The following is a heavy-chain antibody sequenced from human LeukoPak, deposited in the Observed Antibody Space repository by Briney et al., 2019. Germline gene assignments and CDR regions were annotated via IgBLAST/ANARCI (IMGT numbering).Heavy chain of an antibody. J-gene: IGHJ5*02. CDR2: IYYSGST. V-gene: IGHV4-31*03. D-gene: IGHD3-10*01. CDR1: GGSISSGGYY. CDR3: ARDPGSGSSMFDP. Sequence: SQTLSLTCTVSGGSISSGGYYWSWIRQHPGKGLEWIGYIYYSGSTYYNPSLKSRVTISVDTSKNQFSLKLSSVTAADTAVYYCARDPGSGSSMFDPWGQGTLVTVSS.